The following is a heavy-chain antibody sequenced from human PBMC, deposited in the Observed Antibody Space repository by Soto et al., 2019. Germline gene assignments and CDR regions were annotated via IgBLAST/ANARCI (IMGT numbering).Heavy chain of an antibody. CDR1: GFTVSSNY. J-gene: IGHJ6*03. V-gene: IGHV3-66*01. CDR2: IYSGGST. CDR3: ARDLAAAGTAYYYMDV. Sequence: EVQLVESGGGLVQPGGSLRLSCAASGFTVSSNYMSWVRQAPGKGLEWVSVIYSGGSTYYADSVKGRFTISRDNSKNTLYLQMNCLRAEDTAVYYCARDLAAAGTAYYYMDVWGKGTTVTVSS. D-gene: IGHD6-13*01.